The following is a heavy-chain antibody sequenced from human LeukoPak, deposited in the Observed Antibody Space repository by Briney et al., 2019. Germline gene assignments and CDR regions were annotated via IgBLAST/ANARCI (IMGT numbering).Heavy chain of an antibody. CDR3: ARRYKGSPRGFDP. Sequence: PSETLSLTCTVSGGSISSYYWSWIRQPPGKGLEWIGYIYDSGSTNYNPSLKSRVTISVDTSKNQFSLKLSSVTAADTAVYYCARRYKGSPRGFDPWGQGTLVTVSS. CDR2: IYDSGST. D-gene: IGHD1-26*01. J-gene: IGHJ5*02. V-gene: IGHV4-59*01. CDR1: GGSISSYY.